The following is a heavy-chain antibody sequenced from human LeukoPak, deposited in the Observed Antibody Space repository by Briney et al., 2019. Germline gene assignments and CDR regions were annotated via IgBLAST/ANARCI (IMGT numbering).Heavy chain of an antibody. J-gene: IGHJ3*02. CDR1: GDSVSNNSAA. V-gene: IGHV6-1*03. CDR2: TYYRSKWFN. Sequence: SQTLSLTCAISGDSVSNNSAAWNWIRQSPSRGLEWLGSTYYRSKWFNDYAVSVNSLITINPDTSKNQFSLQLNSVTPEDTAVYYCARSFDYVWGSYRLMLNAFDIWGQGTMVTVSS. D-gene: IGHD3-16*02. CDR3: ARSFDYVWGSYRLMLNAFDI.